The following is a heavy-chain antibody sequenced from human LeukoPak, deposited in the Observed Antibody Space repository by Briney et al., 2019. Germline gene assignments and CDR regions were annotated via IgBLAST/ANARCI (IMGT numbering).Heavy chain of an antibody. CDR1: GFTLSNAW. Sequence: GSLILSCAASGFTLSNAWLRWVRQAPGKGLEWVGRIKSKTDGGTTDYAAPVKGRFTISRDDSKNTLYLQMNSLKTEDTAVYYWTTVAATPNGMDVWGQGTTVTVSS. V-gene: IGHV3-15*01. J-gene: IGHJ6*02. CDR3: TTVAATPNGMDV. D-gene: IGHD2-15*01. CDR2: IKSKTDGGTT.